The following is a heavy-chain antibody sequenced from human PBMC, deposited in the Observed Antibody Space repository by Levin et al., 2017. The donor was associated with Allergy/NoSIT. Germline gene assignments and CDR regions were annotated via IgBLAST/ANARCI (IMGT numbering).Heavy chain of an antibody. D-gene: IGHD3-10*01. J-gene: IGHJ4*02. CDR1: GGSFSGYY. V-gene: IGHV4-34*01. CDR3: ARRRYYGSGSIIYFDY. Sequence: SETLSLTCAVYGGSFSGYYWSWIRQPPGKGLEWIGEINHSGSTNYNPSLKSRVTISVDTSKNQFSLKLSSVTAADTAVYYCARRRYYGSGSIIYFDYWGQGTLVTVSS. CDR2: INHSGST.